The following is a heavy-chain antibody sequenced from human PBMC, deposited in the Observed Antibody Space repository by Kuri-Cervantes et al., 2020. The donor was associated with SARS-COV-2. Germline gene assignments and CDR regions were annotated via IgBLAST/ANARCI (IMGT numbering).Heavy chain of an antibody. CDR2: ISTGSKYV. D-gene: IGHD4-23*01. CDR1: GFNFGRYS. Sequence: GESLKISCVISGFNFGRYSMSWVRQPPGKGLEWVSSISTGSKYVYYADSLKGRLSVSRDNARNSLYLQMNTLRAEDTAVYYCARDSDYGGGFDLWGQGTPVTVSS. J-gene: IGHJ5*02. V-gene: IGHV3-21*01. CDR3: ARDSDYGGGFDL.